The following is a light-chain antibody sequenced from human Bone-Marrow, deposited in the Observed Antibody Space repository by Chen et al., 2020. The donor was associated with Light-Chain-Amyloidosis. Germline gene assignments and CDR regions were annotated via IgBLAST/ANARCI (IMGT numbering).Light chain of an antibody. Sequence: DTQMTQSPSSLSASVGDRVTITCQASQDISNYLNWYQQKPGKAPNLLISDAFNLETGVPSRFSGSGFGTDFSLSITSLQPEDIATYYCQRYHSLPLTFGEGTKVEI. J-gene: IGKJ4*01. CDR3: QRYHSLPLT. CDR2: DAF. V-gene: IGKV1-33*01. CDR1: QDISNY.